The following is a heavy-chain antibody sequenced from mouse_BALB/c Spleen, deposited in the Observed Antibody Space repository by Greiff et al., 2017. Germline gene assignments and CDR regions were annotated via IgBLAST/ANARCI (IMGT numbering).Heavy chain of an antibody. V-gene: IGHV5-6-5*01. CDR3: ARGYGNYAMDY. CDR1: GFTFSSYA. J-gene: IGHJ4*01. Sequence: EVKVVESGGGLVKPGGSLKLSCAASGFTFSSYAMSWVRQTPEKRLEWVASISSGGSTYYPDSVKGRFTISRDNARNILYLQMSSLRSEDTAMYYCARGYGNYAMDYGGQGTSVTVSS. D-gene: IGHD2-1*01. CDR2: ISSGGST.